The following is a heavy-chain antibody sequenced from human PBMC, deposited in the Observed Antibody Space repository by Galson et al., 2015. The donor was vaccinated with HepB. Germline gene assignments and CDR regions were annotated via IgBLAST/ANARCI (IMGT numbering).Heavy chain of an antibody. Sequence: QSGAEVKKPGESLKISCKGSGYSFTSYWIGWVRQMPGKGLEWMGIIYPGDSDTRYSPSFQGQVTISADKSISTAYLQWSSLKASDTAMYYCARIPFEYYDILTGYHFDYWGQGTLVTVSS. CDR2: IYPGDSDT. J-gene: IGHJ4*02. V-gene: IGHV5-51*03. D-gene: IGHD3-9*01. CDR1: GYSFTSYW. CDR3: ARIPFEYYDILTGYHFDY.